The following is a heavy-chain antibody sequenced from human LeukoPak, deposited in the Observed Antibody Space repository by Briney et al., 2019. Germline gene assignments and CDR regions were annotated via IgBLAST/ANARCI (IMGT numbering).Heavy chain of an antibody. CDR2: SIPMFGTA. CDR1: GGTFSSYA. V-gene: IGHV1-69*05. D-gene: IGHD3-16*01. Sequence: ASVKVSCKASGGTFSSYAISWVRQAPGQGLEWMGGSIPMFGTAKYTQKFQGRVTITTDGSTSTAYMELSSLRSEDTAVYYCARESPGRYGRYSYNWFDPWGQGTLVTVSS. CDR3: ARESPGRYGRYSYNWFDP. J-gene: IGHJ5*02.